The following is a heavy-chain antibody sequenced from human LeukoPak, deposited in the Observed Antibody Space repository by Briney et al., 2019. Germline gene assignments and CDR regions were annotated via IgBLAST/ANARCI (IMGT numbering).Heavy chain of an antibody. D-gene: IGHD3-22*01. Sequence: PGGSLRLSCAASGFTFRDYAMHGVRQAPGKGLEWVAGISWNSGSIGHADSVKGRFTISRDNLKNSLYLQMNSLRAEDTALYYCVKDFDSSGYVLDSWGQGTLITVSS. CDR1: GFTFRDYA. V-gene: IGHV3-9*01. CDR3: VKDFDSSGYVLDS. CDR2: ISWNSGSI. J-gene: IGHJ4*02.